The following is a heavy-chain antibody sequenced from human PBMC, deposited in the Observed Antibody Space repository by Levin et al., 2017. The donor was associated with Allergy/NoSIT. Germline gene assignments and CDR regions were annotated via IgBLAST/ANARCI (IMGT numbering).Heavy chain of an antibody. CDR1: GFTFSSSA. D-gene: IGHD6-13*01. Sequence: GGSLRLSCAASGFTFSSSATSWVRQAPGKGLEWVSSISASGGDTNYADSVKGRFTISRDNSKNTLSLQMNSLRVEDTAVYYCAKGESTSWYTMHYWGQGTLVTVSS. CDR2: ISASGGDT. CDR3: AKGESTSWYTMHY. J-gene: IGHJ4*02. V-gene: IGHV3-23*01.